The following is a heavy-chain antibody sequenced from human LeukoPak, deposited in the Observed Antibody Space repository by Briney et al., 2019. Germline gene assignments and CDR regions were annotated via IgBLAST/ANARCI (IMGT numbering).Heavy chain of an antibody. V-gene: IGHV3-73*01. CDR2: VRSKANYYAT. Sequence: GGSLRLSCAASGFNFSGSAIDWVRQASGQGPEWVGHVRSKANYYATAYAASFKGRFTISRDNSKNTLYLQVSSLRAEDTAVYYCARVLYNGGYIQYWGQGTLVTVSS. CDR1: GFNFSGSA. D-gene: IGHD2-2*02. J-gene: IGHJ1*01. CDR3: ARVLYNGGYIQY.